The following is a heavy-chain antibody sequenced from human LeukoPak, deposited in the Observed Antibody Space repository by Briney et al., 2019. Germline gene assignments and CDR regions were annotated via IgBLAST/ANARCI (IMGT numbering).Heavy chain of an antibody. CDR2: IYYSGST. J-gene: IGHJ4*02. Sequence: PSETLSLTCNVSSRSISSSSYYWGWIRQPPGKGLEWIGTIYYSGSTYYNPSLKSRVTISVDTSKNQFSLKLSSVTAADTAVYYCARPGSGSGGYQYFDYWGQGTLVTVSS. CDR3: ARPGSGSGGYQYFDY. CDR1: SRSISSSSYY. V-gene: IGHV4-39*01. D-gene: IGHD3-10*01.